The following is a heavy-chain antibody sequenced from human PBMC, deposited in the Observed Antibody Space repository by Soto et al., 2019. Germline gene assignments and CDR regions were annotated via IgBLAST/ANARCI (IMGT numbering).Heavy chain of an antibody. D-gene: IGHD6-13*01. CDR1: GGTFSSYT. J-gene: IGHJ6*02. CDR3: ARMLIAAAGIYYGMDV. CDR2: IIPILGIA. Sequence: ASVKVSCKASGGTFSSYTISWVRQAPGQGLEWMGRIIPILGIANYAQKFQGRVTITADKSTSTAYMELSSLRSEDTAVYYCARMLIAAAGIYYGMDVWGQGTTVTVSS. V-gene: IGHV1-69*02.